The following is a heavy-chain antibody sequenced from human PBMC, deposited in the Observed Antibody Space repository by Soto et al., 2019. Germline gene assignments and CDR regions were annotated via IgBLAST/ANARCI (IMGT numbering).Heavy chain of an antibody. D-gene: IGHD3-3*01. CDR2: ISSSSSYI. Sequence: GGSLRLSCAASGFTFSSYSMNWVRQAPGKGLEWVSSISSSSSYIYYADSVKGRFTISRDNAKNSLYLQMNSLRAEDTAVYYCARGYTYYDFWSGSRGGYYYGMDVWGQGTTVTVYS. J-gene: IGHJ6*02. V-gene: IGHV3-21*01. CDR1: GFTFSSYS. CDR3: ARGYTYYDFWSGSRGGYYYGMDV.